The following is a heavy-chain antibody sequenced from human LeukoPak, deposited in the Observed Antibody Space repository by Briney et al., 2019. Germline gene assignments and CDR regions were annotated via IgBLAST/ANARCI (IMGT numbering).Heavy chain of an antibody. CDR1: GFTVSNNY. Sequence: GGSLRLSCAASGFTVSNNYVNWVRQAPGKGLEWVSVIYSGGSTYYADSVKGRFTISRDNSKNTLYLQMKSLRPEDTAVYYCARDNSFEYWGQGTLVTVAS. D-gene: IGHD1-14*01. CDR2: IYSGGST. CDR3: ARDNSFEY. V-gene: IGHV3-66*02. J-gene: IGHJ4*01.